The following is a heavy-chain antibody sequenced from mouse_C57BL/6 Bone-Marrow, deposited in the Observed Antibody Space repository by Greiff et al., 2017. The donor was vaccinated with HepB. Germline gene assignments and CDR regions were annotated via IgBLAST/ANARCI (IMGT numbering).Heavy chain of an antibody. Sequence: QVQLQQSGTELVKPGASVKLSCKASGYTFTSYWMHWVKQRPGQGLEWIGNINPSNGGTNYNEKFKSKATLTVDKSSSTAYMQPSSLTSEDSAVYYCARNRIYYDYDGFAYWGQGTLVTVSA. CDR1: GYTFTSYW. D-gene: IGHD2-4*01. V-gene: IGHV1-53*01. CDR2: INPSNGGT. J-gene: IGHJ3*01. CDR3: ARNRIYYDYDGFAY.